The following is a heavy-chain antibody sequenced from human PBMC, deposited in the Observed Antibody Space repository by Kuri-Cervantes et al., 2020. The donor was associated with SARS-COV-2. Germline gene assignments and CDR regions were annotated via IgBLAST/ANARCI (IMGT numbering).Heavy chain of an antibody. CDR2: IYYSGST. D-gene: IGHD3-16*01. CDR3: AGGGGYDYPHY. V-gene: IGHV4-59*01. CDR1: GDSISSYY. J-gene: IGHJ4*02. Sequence: GSLRLSCTVSGDSISSYYWSWFRQPPGKGLEWIGYIYYSGSTKYYPSLKSRVTISLNTSKNQYSLKLSAVTAADTAVYYCAGGGGYDYPHYWGQGTLVTVSS.